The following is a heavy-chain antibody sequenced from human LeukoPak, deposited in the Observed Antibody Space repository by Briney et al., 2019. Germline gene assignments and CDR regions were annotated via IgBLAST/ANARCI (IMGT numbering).Heavy chain of an antibody. CDR2: LRGNGDT. Sequence: GGSLRLSCAASGFSFTTYAMSWVRRAPARGLEWVSSLRGNGDTFYADSVQGRFTLSRDDSRNTVYLQLNSLRLEDTAIYYCAKANRISDPDAVWWGQGTQVTVSS. CDR1: GFSFTTYA. CDR3: AKANRISDPDAVW. J-gene: IGHJ4*02. D-gene: IGHD2-15*01. V-gene: IGHV3-23*01.